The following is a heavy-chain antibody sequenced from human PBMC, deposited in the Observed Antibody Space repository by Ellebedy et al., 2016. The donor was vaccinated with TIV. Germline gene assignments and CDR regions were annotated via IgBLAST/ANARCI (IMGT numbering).Heavy chain of an antibody. D-gene: IGHD6-13*01. CDR2: ISTYNGNT. V-gene: IGHV1-18*04. J-gene: IGHJ4*02. Sequence: ASVKVSCKASGYTFTSYGIHWVRQAPGQGLQWMGWISTYNGNTDYSQRFQVRVTMTTDTSTSQAYWELRRLRSDNTAIFYCASEVGPAAGTGFWGQGTLVTVSS. CDR1: GYTFTSYG. CDR3: ASEVGPAAGTGF.